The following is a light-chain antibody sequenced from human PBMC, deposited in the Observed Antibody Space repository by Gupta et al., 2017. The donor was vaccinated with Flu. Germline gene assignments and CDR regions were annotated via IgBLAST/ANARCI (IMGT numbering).Light chain of an antibody. CDR1: QSLLHGNGYNY. CDR3: MQAVQTPIT. CDR2: LGS. J-gene: IGKJ5*01. Sequence: DIVMTQSPLSLPVTPGEPAPISCRSSQSLLHGNGYNYLDWYLQKPGQSPQLLIYLGSNRASGVPDRFSGSGSGTDFTLKISRVEAEDVGVYYCMQAVQTPITFGQGTRLEIK. V-gene: IGKV2-28*01.